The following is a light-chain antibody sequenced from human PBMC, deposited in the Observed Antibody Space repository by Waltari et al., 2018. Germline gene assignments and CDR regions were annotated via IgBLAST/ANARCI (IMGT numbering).Light chain of an antibody. Sequence: EIVMTQSPATLSVSPGERAPPSCRARQSISNTLSGYQQKPGQAPRLLVYATSARATGVPARFSGSGSGTEFTLTINSLQSEDFAVYYCQQYSDWPPGTFGPGTKVDIK. J-gene: IGKJ3*01. V-gene: IGKV3-15*01. CDR1: QSISNT. CDR3: QQYSDWPPGT. CDR2: ATS.